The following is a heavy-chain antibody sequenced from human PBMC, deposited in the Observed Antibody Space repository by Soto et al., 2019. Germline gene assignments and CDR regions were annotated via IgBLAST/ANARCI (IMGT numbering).Heavy chain of an antibody. Sequence: EVQLLESGGGFVQPGGPLTLSCAASGFTFNSYAVRWVRQAPGRGLEWVSGVSGSGGSTYYGDSMEGRFTLSRDNSKNTLYLQMDSLRAEDTAVYYCAKVSGATWVLDFWGQGTLVTVSS. J-gene: IGHJ4*02. V-gene: IGHV3-23*01. CDR2: VSGSGGST. CDR1: GFTFNSYA. D-gene: IGHD1-1*01. CDR3: AKVSGATWVLDF.